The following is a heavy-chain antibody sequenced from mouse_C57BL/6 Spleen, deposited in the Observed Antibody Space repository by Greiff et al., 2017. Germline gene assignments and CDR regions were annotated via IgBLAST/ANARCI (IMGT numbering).Heavy chain of an antibody. D-gene: IGHD1-1*01. CDR3: AREGSYGDYAMDY. Sequence: EVKLMESEGGLVQPGSSMKLSCTASGFTFTDYYMAWVRQVPEKGLEWVANINYDGSSTYSLDSLKSRFLISRDNAKNILYLQMSSLKSEDTATYYCAREGSYGDYAMDYWGQGTSVTVSS. V-gene: IGHV5-16*01. J-gene: IGHJ4*01. CDR2: INYDGSST. CDR1: GFTFTDYY.